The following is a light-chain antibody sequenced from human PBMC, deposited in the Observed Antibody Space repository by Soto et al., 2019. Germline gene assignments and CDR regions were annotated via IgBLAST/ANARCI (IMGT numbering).Light chain of an antibody. CDR1: QSVSSN. CDR2: GAS. V-gene: IGKV3-15*01. CDR3: QQYNEWPPIT. Sequence: EKVMTQSPATLSVSPGERATLSCRASQSVSSNLAWYQQKPGQAPRLLIYGASTRATGIPARFSGSGSGTEFTLSISSLQSEDFAVYYCQQYNEWPPITFGQGTRLEIK. J-gene: IGKJ5*01.